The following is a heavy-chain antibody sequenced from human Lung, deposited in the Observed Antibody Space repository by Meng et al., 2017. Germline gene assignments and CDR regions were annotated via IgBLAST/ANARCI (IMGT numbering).Heavy chain of an antibody. CDR2: IYHSGGT. Sequence: QVLRQEAGLGLLKPSGTRSLTCGVSGGSISSSHWWSWVRQPPGKGLEWIGEIYHSGGTKYNPSLKSRVTISVDKSKNQFSLKLSSVTAADTAVYYCARGLGEAVVPRTMFDYWGQGTLVTVSS. CDR3: ARGLGEAVVPRTMFDY. V-gene: IGHV4-4*02. J-gene: IGHJ4*02. D-gene: IGHD2-2*01. CDR1: GGSISSSHW.